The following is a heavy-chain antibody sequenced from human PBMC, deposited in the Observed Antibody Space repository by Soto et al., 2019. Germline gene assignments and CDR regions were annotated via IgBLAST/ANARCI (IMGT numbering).Heavy chain of an antibody. CDR1: GVSFSSYA. D-gene: IGHD6-19*01. CDR3: ARAGPVAGNHAFDI. CDR2: SIPIFGTA. V-gene: IGHV1-69*06. J-gene: IGHJ3*02. Sequence: QVQLVQSGAEVKKPGSSVKVSCTASGVSFSSYAISWVRQAPVQGLEWMGGSIPIFGTATYAQKFQGRVTIIADKSTSTAYMELSSLRSEDTAVYYCARAGPVAGNHAFDIWGQGTLVTVSS.